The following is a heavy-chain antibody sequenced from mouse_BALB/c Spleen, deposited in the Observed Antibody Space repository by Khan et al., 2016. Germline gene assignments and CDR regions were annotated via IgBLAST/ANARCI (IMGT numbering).Heavy chain of an antibody. CDR2: IDPANSNT. CDR3: AAYGQGFAC. D-gene: IGHD1-2*01. J-gene: IGHJ3*01. V-gene: IGHV14-3*02. Sequence: VQLKQSGAELVKPGASVKLSCTASGFNIKDTYMHWLKQRPEQGLEWIGRIDPANSNTIYDSKFQGKATITSDTSSNTAYLQLSSLTSEDTAVXYRAAYGQGFACWGQGTLVTVSA. CDR1: GFNIKDTY.